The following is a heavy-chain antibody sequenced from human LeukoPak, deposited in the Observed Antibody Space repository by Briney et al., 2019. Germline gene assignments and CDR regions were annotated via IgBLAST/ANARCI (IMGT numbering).Heavy chain of an antibody. V-gene: IGHV4-59*01. Sequence: PSETLSLTCTVSGGSISSYYWSWIRQPPGKGLEWIGYIYYSGSTNYNPSLKSRVTISVDTSKNQFSLKLSSVTAADTAVYYCAGDIRQKGYYYDSSGYYYGDAFDIWGQGTMVTVSS. J-gene: IGHJ3*02. CDR2: IYYSGST. D-gene: IGHD3-22*01. CDR3: AGDIRQKGYYYDSSGYYYGDAFDI. CDR1: GGSISSYY.